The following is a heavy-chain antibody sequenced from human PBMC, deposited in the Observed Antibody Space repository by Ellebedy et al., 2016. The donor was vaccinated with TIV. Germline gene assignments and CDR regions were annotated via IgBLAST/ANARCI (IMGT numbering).Heavy chain of an antibody. CDR1: GFTFSSSA. V-gene: IGHV3-30*07. Sequence: PGGSLRLSCAASGFTFSSSAMHWVRQAPGKGLEWVAVISYDGSDKYYADSAKGRFTISRDNAKNSLYLQMNSLRAEDTAVYYCASLYYDILTGTTDYWGQGTLVTVSS. J-gene: IGHJ4*02. D-gene: IGHD3-9*01. CDR2: ISYDGSDK. CDR3: ASLYYDILTGTTDY.